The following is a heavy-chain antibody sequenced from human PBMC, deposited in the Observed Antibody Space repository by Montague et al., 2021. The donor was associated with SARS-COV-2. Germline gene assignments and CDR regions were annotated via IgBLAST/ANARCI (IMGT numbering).Heavy chain of an antibody. CDR3: ARVGTRLNDYDGSGYFDY. Sequence: SETLSLTCSVSGGSISGYYWSWIRRPPGKGLGWIGYIYYSGGTNYNPSLKSRVTISVGTSKNQFSLELSSVTAADTAMYYCARVGTRLNDYDGSGYFDYWGQGALVIVSS. V-gene: IGHV4-59*01. D-gene: IGHD3-22*01. CDR2: IYYSGGT. CDR1: GGSISGYY. J-gene: IGHJ4*02.